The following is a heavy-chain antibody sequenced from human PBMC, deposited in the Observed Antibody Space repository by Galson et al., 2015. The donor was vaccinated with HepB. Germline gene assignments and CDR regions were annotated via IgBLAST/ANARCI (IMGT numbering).Heavy chain of an antibody. CDR3: AKPMYYYGSGSPYNWFDP. V-gene: IGHV3-23*01. CDR2: ISGSGDTT. D-gene: IGHD3-10*01. CDR1: GFSFSSYA. J-gene: IGHJ5*02. Sequence: SLRLSCAASGFSFSSYAMTWVRQAPGKGLEWVSSISGSGDTTNYADSVKGRFTISRDSSKNTLYLQMNSLRAEDTAVYHCAKPMYYYGSGSPYNWFDPWGQGTLVTVSS.